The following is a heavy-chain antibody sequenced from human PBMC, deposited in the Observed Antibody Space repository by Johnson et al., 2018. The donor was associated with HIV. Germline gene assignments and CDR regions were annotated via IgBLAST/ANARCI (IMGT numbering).Heavy chain of an antibody. CDR1: GFTFTFYW. CDR3: ARVKSYGNWGSRKGGRESRAAFDI. J-gene: IGHJ3*02. CDR2: IKKDGSEK. V-gene: IGHV3-7*02. D-gene: IGHD7-27*01. Sequence: VQLVESGGGLVQPGGSLRLSCEVSGFTFTFYWMSWVRQSPGKGLEWVANIKKDGSEKYYVDSVKGRFTISRDNAKHSLYLQMNSLRAEDTAVYYCARVKSYGNWGSRKGGRESRAAFDIWGQGTMVTVSS.